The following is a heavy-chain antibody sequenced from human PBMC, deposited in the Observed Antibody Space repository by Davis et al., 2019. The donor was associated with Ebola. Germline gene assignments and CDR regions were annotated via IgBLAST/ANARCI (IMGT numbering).Heavy chain of an antibody. J-gene: IGHJ5*02. CDR3: AKDRVGLWTDPLRLPIDP. D-gene: IGHD3/OR15-3a*01. CDR1: GFTFSSYG. Sequence: GGSLRLSCAASGFTFSSYGMHWVRQAPGKGLEWVAVISYDGSNKYYADSVKGRFTISRDNSKNTLYLQMNSLRVEDTAVYYCAKDRVGLWTDPLRLPIDPWGQGTLVTVSS. V-gene: IGHV3-30*18. CDR2: ISYDGSNK.